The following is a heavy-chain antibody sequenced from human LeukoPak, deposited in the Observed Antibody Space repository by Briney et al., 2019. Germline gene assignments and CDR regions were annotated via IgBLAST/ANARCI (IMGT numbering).Heavy chain of an antibody. CDR2: MNPNSGNT. Sequence: ASVKVSCKASGYTFTSYDINWVRQATGQGLEWMGWMNPNSGNTGYAQRFQGRVTMTRNTSISTAYMELSSLRSEDTAVYYCARGNINMPDSSGYGWLFRMNYYYGMDVWGQGTTVTVSS. J-gene: IGHJ6*02. D-gene: IGHD3-22*01. V-gene: IGHV1-8*01. CDR3: ARGNINMPDSSGYGWLFRMNYYYGMDV. CDR1: GYTFTSYD.